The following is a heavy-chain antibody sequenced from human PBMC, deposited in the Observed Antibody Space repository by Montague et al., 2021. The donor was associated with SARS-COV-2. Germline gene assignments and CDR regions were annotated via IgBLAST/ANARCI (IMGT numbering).Heavy chain of an antibody. V-gene: IGHV3-7*01. CDR3: AREDYDILTGYYSPYYYYGMDV. J-gene: IGHJ6*02. CDR2: IKQDGSEK. CDR1: GFTLSSYW. D-gene: IGHD3-9*01. Sequence: SLRLSCAASGFTLSSYWMNWVRQAPGKGLEWVANIKQDGSEKYFVDSVKGRFTISRDNAQNSLYLQMNSLRAEDTAVYYCAREDYDILTGYYSPYYYYGMDVWGQGTTVTVSS.